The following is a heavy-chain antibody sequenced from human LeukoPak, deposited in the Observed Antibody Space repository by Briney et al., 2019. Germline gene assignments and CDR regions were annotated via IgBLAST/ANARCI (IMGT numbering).Heavy chain of an antibody. Sequence: KPSETLSLTCTVSGGSLSTDYWSWIRQPPGKGLEWIGYISYGGSTNYNPSLKSRVTISADTSKNQFSLKLTSVTAADTAVYYCARGGLGYGYGYYVDYWGQGTLVTVSS. CDR1: GGSLSTDY. CDR3: ARGGLGYGYGYYVDY. V-gene: IGHV4-59*01. J-gene: IGHJ4*02. D-gene: IGHD5-18*01. CDR2: ISYGGST.